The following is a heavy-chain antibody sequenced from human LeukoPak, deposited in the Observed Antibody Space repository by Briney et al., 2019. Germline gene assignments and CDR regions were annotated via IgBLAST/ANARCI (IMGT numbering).Heavy chain of an antibody. CDR2: ISANNGNT. Sequence: ASVKVSCKASGYTFTSYAISWVRQAPGQGLEWMGWISANNGNTNYAQKVQDRVTMTTDTSTSTAYMELSSLRSEDTAVYYCARDPAYWGQGTLVTVSS. V-gene: IGHV1-18*01. CDR3: ARDPAY. CDR1: GYTFTSYA. J-gene: IGHJ4*02.